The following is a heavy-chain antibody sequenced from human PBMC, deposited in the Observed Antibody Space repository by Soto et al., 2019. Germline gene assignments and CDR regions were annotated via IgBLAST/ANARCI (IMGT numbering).Heavy chain of an antibody. V-gene: IGHV1-69*13. Sequence: SVKVSCKASGGTFSSYAIHWVRQAPGQGLEWMGGIIPMYGPAKYAQRFQGRVTITADESTTTVYMELTSLTSQDTAVYYCARVTSMVRGVIDNWFDPWGHGTLVTVST. D-gene: IGHD3-10*01. CDR1: GGTFSSYA. CDR3: ARVTSMVRGVIDNWFDP. J-gene: IGHJ5*02. CDR2: IIPMYGPA.